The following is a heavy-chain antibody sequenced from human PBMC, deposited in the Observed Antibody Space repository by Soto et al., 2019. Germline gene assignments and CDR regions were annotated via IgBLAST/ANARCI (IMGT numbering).Heavy chain of an antibody. CDR1: AFTFSRYA. Sequence: GGSRTLSCAAAAFTFSRYAMRWVRQAAGKGLEWMAVITHDGSTKNYADSVKGRFTIPRDNSKNTLYLQMSSLRAEDTAVYYCASDRVVAAIVYYYGMDVWGQGTTVTVSS. CDR2: ITHDGSTK. CDR3: ASDRVVAAIVYYYGMDV. V-gene: IGHV3-30-3*01. D-gene: IGHD2-21*02. J-gene: IGHJ6*02.